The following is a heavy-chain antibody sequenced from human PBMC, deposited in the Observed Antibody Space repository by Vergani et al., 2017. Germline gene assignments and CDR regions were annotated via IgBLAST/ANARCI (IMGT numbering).Heavy chain of an antibody. CDR2: ISGSGGGT. J-gene: IGHJ4*02. Sequence: EVQLLESGGGLVQPGGSLRLSCAASGFTFSNYAMSWVRQAPGKGLEWVSTISGSGGGTYYADSVKGRFTISRDNSKNTLYLQMNSLSAEDTAVYYCGKGPLYYYDSSGYFDYWGQGTLVTVSS. V-gene: IGHV3-23*01. D-gene: IGHD3-22*01. CDR1: GFTFSNYA. CDR3: GKGPLYYYDSSGYFDY.